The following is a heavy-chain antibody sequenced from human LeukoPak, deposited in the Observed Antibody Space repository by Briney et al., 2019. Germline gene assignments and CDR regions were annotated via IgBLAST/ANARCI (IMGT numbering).Heavy chain of an antibody. V-gene: IGHV3-21*01. J-gene: IGHJ6*03. CDR3: ARGLLYYYYMDV. CDR1: GFTFSSYS. Sequence: GGSLRLSCAASGFTFSSYSMNWVRQAPGKGLEWVSSISSSSSYIYYADSVKGRFTISRDNAKNSLYLQMNSLRAEDTAVYYCARGLLYYYYMDVWGKGTTVTASS. CDR2: ISSSSSYI.